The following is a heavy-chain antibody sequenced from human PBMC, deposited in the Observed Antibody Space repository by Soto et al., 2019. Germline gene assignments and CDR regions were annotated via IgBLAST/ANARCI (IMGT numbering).Heavy chain of an antibody. J-gene: IGHJ6*02. D-gene: IGHD6-19*01. Sequence: GGSLRLSCAASGFTFSSYSMNWVRQAPGKGLEWVSSISSSSSCIYYAECVKGRFTIARDNAKNSLYLQMNSLRAEDTAVYYCERTVWQSLNYGMDVWGQGTTVRVPS. V-gene: IGHV3-21*01. CDR1: GFTFSSYS. CDR2: ISSSSSCI. CDR3: ERTVWQSLNYGMDV.